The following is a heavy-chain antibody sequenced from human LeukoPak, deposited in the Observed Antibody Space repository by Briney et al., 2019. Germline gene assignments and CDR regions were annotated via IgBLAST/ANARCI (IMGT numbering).Heavy chain of an antibody. CDR2: IYRGGST. CDR1: GFTVSRNY. CDR3: ASGNGSGSYYTVKLFAIQFDY. J-gene: IGHJ4*02. V-gene: IGHV3-53*01. D-gene: IGHD3-10*01. Sequence: PGGSLRLSCAASGFTVSRNYMSWVRQAPGKGLEWVSGIYRGGSTYYADSVKCRFTISRDNSKNTLYLQMNSLRAEDTAVYYCASGNGSGSYYTVKLFAIQFDYWGQGTLVTVSS.